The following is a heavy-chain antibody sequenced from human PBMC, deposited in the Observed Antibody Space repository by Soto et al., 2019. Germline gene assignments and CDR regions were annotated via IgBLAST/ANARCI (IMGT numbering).Heavy chain of an antibody. J-gene: IGHJ4*02. D-gene: IGHD2-15*01. CDR1: GFTLSSYS. Sequence: PGGSLRLSCAASGFTLSSYSMNWVRQAPGKGLEWVASISSSSSYIYYADSVKGRFTISRDNTENSLYLQMNSLRAEDTAVYSCARHSRVVLSAIVDYWGQGTLVTVSS. CDR3: ARHSRVVLSAIVDY. V-gene: IGHV3-21*01. CDR2: ISSSSSYI.